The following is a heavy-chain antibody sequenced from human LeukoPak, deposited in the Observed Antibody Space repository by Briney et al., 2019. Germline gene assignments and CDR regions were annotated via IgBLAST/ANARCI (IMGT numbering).Heavy chain of an antibody. CDR2: ISYDGRNK. J-gene: IGHJ3*02. CDR1: GFTFNIYA. CDR3: AKETDAFDI. V-gene: IGHV3-30*04. Sequence: PGRSLRLSCAGSGFTFNIYAMHWVRQAPGKGLEWVAVISYDGRNKYYADSVKGRFTISRDNSKNTLYLQMNSLRAEDTAVYYCAKETDAFDIWGQGTMVSVSS.